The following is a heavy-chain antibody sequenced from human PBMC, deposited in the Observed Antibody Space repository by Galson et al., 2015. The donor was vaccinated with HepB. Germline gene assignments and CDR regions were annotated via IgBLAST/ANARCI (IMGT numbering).Heavy chain of an antibody. CDR3: ASPYYDFWSGYPDYYYMDV. D-gene: IGHD3-3*01. CDR1: GGTFSSYA. V-gene: IGHV1-69*13. J-gene: IGHJ6*03. Sequence: SVKVACKASGGTFSSYAISWARQAPGQGLEWMGGIIPIFGTANYAQKFQGRVTITADESTSTAYMELSSLRSEDTAVYYCASPYYDFWSGYPDYYYMDVWGKGTTVTVSS. CDR2: IIPIFGTA.